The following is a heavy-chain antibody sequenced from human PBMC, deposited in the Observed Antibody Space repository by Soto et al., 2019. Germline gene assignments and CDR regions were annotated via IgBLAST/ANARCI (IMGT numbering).Heavy chain of an antibody. V-gene: IGHV3-21*06. J-gene: IGHJ4*02. Sequence: GGSLRLSCAASGFTFTRYSMNWVRQAPGKGLEWVSSISSTTHYIYYADAMRGRFTISRDNAKDAVYLEMNSLRAEDTAVYYCARESEDLTSNFDYWGTGTLVTVSS. CDR1: GFTFTRYS. CDR3: ARESEDLTSNFDY. CDR2: ISSTTHYI.